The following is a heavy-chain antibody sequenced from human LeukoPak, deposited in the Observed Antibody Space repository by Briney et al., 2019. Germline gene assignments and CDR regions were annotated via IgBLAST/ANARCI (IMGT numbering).Heavy chain of an antibody. CDR1: GGTFSSYA. CDR2: IIPIFGTA. D-gene: IGHD3-22*01. Sequence: GASVKVSCKASGGTFSSYAISWVRQAPGQGLEWMGGIIPIFGTANYAQKFQGRVTITADESTSTAYMELSSLRSDDTAVYYCARDYYDSSGYYYVFAYWGQGTLVTVSS. J-gene: IGHJ4*02. CDR3: ARDYYDSSGYYYVFAY. V-gene: IGHV1-69*13.